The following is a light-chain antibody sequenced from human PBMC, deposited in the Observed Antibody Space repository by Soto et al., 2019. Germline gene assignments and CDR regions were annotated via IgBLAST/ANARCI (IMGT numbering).Light chain of an antibody. CDR3: QSADSSGIYQV. CDR2: KDS. CDR1: ALPKQY. Sequence: SYELTQPPSVSVFPGQTARITCFGEALPKQYAYWYQQKPGQAPVLVIYKDSERPSGIPERFSGSSSGTTVTLTISGVQAEDEADYYCQSADSSGIYQVFGTGTKLTVL. V-gene: IGLV3-25*02. J-gene: IGLJ1*01.